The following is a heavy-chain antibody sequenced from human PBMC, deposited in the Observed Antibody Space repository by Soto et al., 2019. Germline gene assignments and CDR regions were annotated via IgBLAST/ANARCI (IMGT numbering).Heavy chain of an antibody. Sequence: QVQLVQSGAEVKKPGSSVKVSCKASGGTFSSYAISWVRQAPGQGLEWMGGIIPIFGTANYAQKFQGRVTITADESTSTAYMELSSLRSEDTAVYYCARAIPDSSGAEGAGYYYGMDVWGQGTTVTVSS. D-gene: IGHD3-22*01. J-gene: IGHJ6*02. CDR3: ARAIPDSSGAEGAGYYYGMDV. CDR2: IIPIFGTA. V-gene: IGHV1-69*01. CDR1: GGTFSSYA.